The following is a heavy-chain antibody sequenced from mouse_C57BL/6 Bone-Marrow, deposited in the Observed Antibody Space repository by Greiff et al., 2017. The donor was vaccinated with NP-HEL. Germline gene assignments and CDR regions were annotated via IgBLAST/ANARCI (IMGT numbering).Heavy chain of an antibody. Sequence: EVKVVESGGGLVKPGGSLKLSCAASGFTFSSYAMSWVRQTPEKRLEWVATISDGGSYTYYPDNVKGRFTISRDNAKNNLYLQMSHLKSEDTAMDYCARDRGAAWFAYWGQGTLVTVSA. D-gene: IGHD3-1*01. CDR2: ISDGGSYT. CDR1: GFTFSSYA. J-gene: IGHJ3*01. V-gene: IGHV5-4*01. CDR3: ARDRGAAWFAY.